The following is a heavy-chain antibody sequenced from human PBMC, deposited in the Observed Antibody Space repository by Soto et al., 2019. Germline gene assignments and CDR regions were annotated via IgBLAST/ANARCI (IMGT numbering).Heavy chain of an antibody. V-gene: IGHV3-74*01. D-gene: IGHD2-15*01. CDR2: INSDGTTT. J-gene: IGHJ6*02. Sequence: PGGSLRLSCAGSGFTFSGYWMHWVRQSPGKGLVWVSRINSDGTTTAYADSVKGRFTISRDNSKNTLYLQMSSLRAEDTAVYYCTHCSGESCHGGYFGMDVSGQGTTVTVSS. CDR1: GFTFSGYW. CDR3: THCSGESCHGGYFGMDV.